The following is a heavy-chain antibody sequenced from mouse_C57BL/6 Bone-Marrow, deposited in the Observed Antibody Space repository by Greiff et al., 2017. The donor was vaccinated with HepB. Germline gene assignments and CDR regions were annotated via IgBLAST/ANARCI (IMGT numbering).Heavy chain of an antibody. CDR1: GYTFTSYW. J-gene: IGHJ4*01. CDR3: ERRDYYGSSVYAMDY. V-gene: IGHV1-55*01. Sequence: QVQLQQPGAELVKPGASVKMSCKASGYTFTSYWITWVKQRPGQGLEWIGDIYPGSGSTNYNEKFKSKATLTVETSSSTAYMQLSSLTSEDSAVYYCERRDYYGSSVYAMDYWGKGTSVTVSS. CDR2: IYPGSGST. D-gene: IGHD1-1*01.